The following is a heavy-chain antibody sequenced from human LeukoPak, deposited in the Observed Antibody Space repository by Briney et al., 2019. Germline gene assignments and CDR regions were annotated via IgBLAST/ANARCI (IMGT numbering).Heavy chain of an antibody. Sequence: PGGSLRLSCAASGFTFSDYYMSWIRQAPGKGLEWLSYISSSSSYTNYADSVKGRFTISRDNAKNTLYLQMNSLRAEDTAVYYCARGTSGFDPWGQGTLVTVSS. J-gene: IGHJ5*02. CDR2: ISSSSSYT. CDR3: ARGTSGFDP. V-gene: IGHV3-11*06. D-gene: IGHD1-1*01. CDR1: GFTFSDYY.